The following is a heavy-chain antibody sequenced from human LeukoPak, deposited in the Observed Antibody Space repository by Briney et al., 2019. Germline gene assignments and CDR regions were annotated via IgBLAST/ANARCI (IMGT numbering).Heavy chain of an antibody. J-gene: IGHJ4*02. V-gene: IGHV1-2*02. CDR2: INPNSGGT. CDR3: ARARLGYCSGGSCWSFDY. CDR1: GYTFTGYY. Sequence: GASVKVSCKASGYTFTGYYMHWVRQAPGQGPEWMGWINPNSGGTNYAQKFQGRVTMTRDTSISTAYMELSRLRSDDTAVYYCARARLGYCSGGSCWSFDYWGQGTLVTVSS. D-gene: IGHD2-15*01.